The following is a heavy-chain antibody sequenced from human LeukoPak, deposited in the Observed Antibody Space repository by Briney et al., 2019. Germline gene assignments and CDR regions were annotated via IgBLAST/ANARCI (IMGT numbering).Heavy chain of an antibody. CDR2: LDPEDGEK. Sequence: GASVTVSCKVSGYTLTELSMHWVRQAPGNGLEWMGGLDPEDGEKIYAQKFQGRVTMTEDTSTDTAYMDLSSLRSEDTAVYYCATGPSKWELLAYWGQGTQVTVSS. J-gene: IGHJ4*02. CDR1: GYTLTELS. D-gene: IGHD1-26*01. V-gene: IGHV1-24*01. CDR3: ATGPSKWELLAY.